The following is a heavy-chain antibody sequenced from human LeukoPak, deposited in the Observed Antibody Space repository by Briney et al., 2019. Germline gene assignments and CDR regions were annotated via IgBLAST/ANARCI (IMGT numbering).Heavy chain of an antibody. CDR1: GYTFTHYA. Sequence: ASVKVSCKASGYTFTHYAMHWVRQAPGQGLEWMGWINAGNGDTKYSQKFQGRVTITTDTSATTAYMELSRLRSEDTAVYYCARGPYYYDSSGYQTLDYWGQGTLVTVSS. V-gene: IGHV1-3*01. J-gene: IGHJ4*02. CDR3: ARGPYYYDSSGYQTLDY. CDR2: INAGNGDT. D-gene: IGHD3-22*01.